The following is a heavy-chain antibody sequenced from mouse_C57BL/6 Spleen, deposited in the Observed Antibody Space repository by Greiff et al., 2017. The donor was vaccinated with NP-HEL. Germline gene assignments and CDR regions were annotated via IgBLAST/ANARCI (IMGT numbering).Heavy chain of an antibody. J-gene: IGHJ1*03. Sequence: QVQLKQPGAELVRPGSSVKLSCKASGYTFTSYWMDWVKQRPGQGLEWIGNIYPSDSETHYNQKFKDKATLTVDKSSSTAYMQLSSLTSEDSAVYYCARSWYYGSRYFDVWGTGTTVTVSS. CDR2: IYPSDSET. D-gene: IGHD1-1*01. CDR1: GYTFTSYW. V-gene: IGHV1-61*01. CDR3: ARSWYYGSRYFDV.